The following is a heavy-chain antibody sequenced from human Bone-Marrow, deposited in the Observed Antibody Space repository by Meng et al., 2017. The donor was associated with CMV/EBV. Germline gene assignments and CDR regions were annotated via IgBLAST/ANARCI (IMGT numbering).Heavy chain of an antibody. Sequence: GGSLRLSCAASGFTFSSYAMHWVRQAPGKGLEWVAVISYDGSNKYYADSVKGRLTISRDNSKNTLYLQMNSLRAEDTAVYYCARDPKDGLEMDVWGQGTTVTVSS. V-gene: IGHV3-30*04. D-gene: IGHD3-3*01. CDR1: GFTFSSYA. CDR2: ISYDGSNK. CDR3: ARDPKDGLEMDV. J-gene: IGHJ6*02.